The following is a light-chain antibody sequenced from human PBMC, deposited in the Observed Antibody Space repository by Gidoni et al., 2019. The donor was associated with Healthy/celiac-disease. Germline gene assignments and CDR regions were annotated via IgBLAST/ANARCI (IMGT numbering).Light chain of an antibody. J-gene: IGKJ3*01. Sequence: DIQMTQSPSSLSAYVGDRVTITCRASQSISSYLNWYQQKPGKAPKLLIYAASSLQSGGPSRFSGSVSGTDFTLTISSLQPEDFATYYCQQSYSTLFTFGPGTKVEIK. CDR3: QQSYSTLFT. CDR2: AAS. V-gene: IGKV1-39*01. CDR1: QSISSY.